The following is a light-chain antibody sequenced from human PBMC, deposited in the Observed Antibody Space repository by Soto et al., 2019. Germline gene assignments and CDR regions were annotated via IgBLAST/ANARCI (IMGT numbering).Light chain of an antibody. V-gene: IGKV1-5*03. CDR2: QAS. CDR1: QNIYTW. J-gene: IGKJ4*01. Sequence: DIQMTQSPSTLSAYVGDRVTITCRASQNIYTWLDWYQQKPGRAPKLLIYQASALESGVPSRFSGSGSGTEFTLIISSLQPDDFATYYCQHYQAYPLTFGGGTEVEIK. CDR3: QHYQAYPLT.